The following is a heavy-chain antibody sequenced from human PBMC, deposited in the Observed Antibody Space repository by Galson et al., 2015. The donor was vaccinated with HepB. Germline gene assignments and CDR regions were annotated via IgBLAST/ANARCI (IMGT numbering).Heavy chain of an antibody. Sequence: SLRLSCAASGFTFSSYAMSWVRQAPGKGLEWVSAISGSGGSTYYADSVKGRFTISRDNSKNTLYLQMNSLRAEDTAVYYCAKGQGTVTPYYYYGMDVWGQGTTVTVSS. J-gene: IGHJ6*02. D-gene: IGHD4-17*01. V-gene: IGHV3-23*01. CDR1: GFTFSSYA. CDR3: AKGQGTVTPYYYYGMDV. CDR2: ISGSGGST.